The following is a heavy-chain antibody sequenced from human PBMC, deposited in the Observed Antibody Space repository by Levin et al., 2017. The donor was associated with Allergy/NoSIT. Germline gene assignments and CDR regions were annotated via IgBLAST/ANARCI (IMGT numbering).Heavy chain of an antibody. J-gene: IGHJ6*02. D-gene: IGHD3-22*01. Sequence: PSETLSLTCTVSGGSISSYYWSWIRQPPGKGLEWIGYIYYSGSTNYNPSLKSRVTISVDTSKNQFSLKLSSVTAADTAVYYCARQYYYDSSGYFLNYYYYYGMDVWGQGTTVTVSS. CDR2: IYYSGST. V-gene: IGHV4-59*08. CDR3: ARQYYYDSSGYFLNYYYYYGMDV. CDR1: GGSISSYY.